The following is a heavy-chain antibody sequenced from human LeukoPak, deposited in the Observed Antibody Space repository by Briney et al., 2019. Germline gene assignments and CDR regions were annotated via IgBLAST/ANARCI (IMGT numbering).Heavy chain of an antibody. CDR1: GFTFSNYG. J-gene: IGHJ5*02. Sequence: GRSLRLSCAASGFTFSNYGMHWVRQAPGKGLEWVAVIWYDGSKKYYVDSVKGRFTISRDNSKNTLYLQMNSLRVEDTALYFCAKGPLLNWFDPWGQGTLVTVSS. D-gene: IGHD1-26*01. CDR2: IWYDGSKK. CDR3: AKGPLLNWFDP. V-gene: IGHV3-33*06.